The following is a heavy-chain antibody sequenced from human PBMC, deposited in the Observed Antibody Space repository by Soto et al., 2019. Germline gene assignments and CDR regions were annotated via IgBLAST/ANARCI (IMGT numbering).Heavy chain of an antibody. CDR1: GFTVSSNY. CDR3: ARDAYSSGWPYYFDY. V-gene: IGHV3-66*01. CDR2: IYSGGST. Sequence: EVPLVESGGGLVQPGGSLRLSCAASGFTVSSNYMSWVRQAPGKGLEWVSVIYSGGSTYYADSVKGRFTISRDNSKNTLYLQMYSLRAEDTAVYYCARDAYSSGWPYYFDYWGQGTLFTVSS. D-gene: IGHD6-19*01. J-gene: IGHJ4*02.